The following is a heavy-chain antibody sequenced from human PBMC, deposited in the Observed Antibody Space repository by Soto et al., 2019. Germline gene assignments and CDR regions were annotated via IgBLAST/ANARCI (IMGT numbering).Heavy chain of an antibody. CDR2: IYHSGNT. J-gene: IGHJ5*02. CDR3: ARCCYYDSSGYYYPNWFDP. CDR1: GGSISSGGYP. V-gene: IGHV4-30-2*01. D-gene: IGHD3-22*01. Sequence: PSETLSLTCAVSGGSISSGGYPWSWVRQPPGKGLEWIGYIYHSGNTYYNPSLKSRVTISVGRSKNQFSLKLSSVTAADTAVYYCARCCYYDSSGYYYPNWFDPWGQGTLVTVSS.